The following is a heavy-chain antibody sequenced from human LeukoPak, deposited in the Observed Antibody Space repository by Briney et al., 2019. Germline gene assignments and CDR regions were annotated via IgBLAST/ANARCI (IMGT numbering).Heavy chain of an antibody. CDR2: IKPDGSLQ. CDR1: GFTFSSYE. Sequence: GGSLRLSCAASGFTFSSYEMNWVRQAPGKGLEWVANIKPDGSLQFYGDSVKDRFTISRDNAKNSLYLQMNNLRAEDTALYYCATSYDSSGCDWGQGTLVTVSS. J-gene: IGHJ4*02. V-gene: IGHV3-7*01. D-gene: IGHD3-22*01. CDR3: ATSYDSSGCD.